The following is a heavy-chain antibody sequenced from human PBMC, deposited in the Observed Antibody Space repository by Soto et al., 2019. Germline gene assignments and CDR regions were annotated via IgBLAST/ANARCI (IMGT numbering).Heavy chain of an antibody. V-gene: IGHV3-21*01. Sequence: GGSLRLSCAASGFTFSSYSMNWVRQAPGKGLEWVSSISSSSSYIYYADSVKGRFTISRDNAKNSLYLQKNSLRAEDTAVYYCARLLRYFDWVFDYWGQGTLVTVSS. CDR2: ISSSSSYI. J-gene: IGHJ4*02. D-gene: IGHD3-9*01. CDR1: GFTFSSYS. CDR3: ARLLRYFDWVFDY.